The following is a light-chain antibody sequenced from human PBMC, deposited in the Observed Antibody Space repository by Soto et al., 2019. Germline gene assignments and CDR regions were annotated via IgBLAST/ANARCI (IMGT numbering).Light chain of an antibody. CDR2: AAS. J-gene: IGKJ3*01. V-gene: IGKV1-16*02. CDR3: QQYNTYPFT. CDR1: QDISNY. Sequence: DIQMTQSPSSLSASVGDRVTITYRASQDISNYLAWFQQKPGRPPKSLIYAASSLQSGVPSKFSGTGSGTDFTLTISSLQPEDFATYFCQQYNTYPFTFGPGTTVDIK.